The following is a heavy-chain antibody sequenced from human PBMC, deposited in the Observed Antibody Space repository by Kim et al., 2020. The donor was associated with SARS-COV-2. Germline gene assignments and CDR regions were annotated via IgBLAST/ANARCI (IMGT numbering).Heavy chain of an antibody. D-gene: IGHD3-3*01. V-gene: IGHV1-18*01. J-gene: IGHJ4*02. CDR3: AREMSSRITIFGVVVSPTPVFDY. CDR2: ISAYNGNT. CDR1: GYTFTSYG. Sequence: ASVKVSCKASGYTFTSYGISWVRQAPGQGLEWMGWISAYNGNTNYAQKLQGRVTMTTDTSTSTAYMELRSLRSDDTAVYYCAREMSSRITIFGVVVSPTPVFDYWGRGPLVTVSS.